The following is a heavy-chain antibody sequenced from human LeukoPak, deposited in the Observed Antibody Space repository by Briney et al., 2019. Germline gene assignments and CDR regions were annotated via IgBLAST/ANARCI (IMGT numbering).Heavy chain of an antibody. V-gene: IGHV3-23*01. CDR3: AKAAGSWYFDY. Sequence: PGGSLRLSGTASGFTFDTHDMIWVRQAPGKGLEWVSAISGNADRTDYADSVKGRFTISRDTSKNTLYLQMSSLRPDDTAVYYCAKAAGSWYFDYWGQGTLVTVSS. J-gene: IGHJ4*02. CDR1: GFTFDTHD. CDR2: ISGNADRT. D-gene: IGHD1-26*01.